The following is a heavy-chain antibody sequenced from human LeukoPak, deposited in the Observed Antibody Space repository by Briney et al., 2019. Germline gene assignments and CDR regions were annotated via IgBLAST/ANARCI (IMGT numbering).Heavy chain of an antibody. J-gene: IGHJ1*01. Sequence: ASVKVSCRASGYTLTDNYLHWVRQAPGQRLEWMAWINPSNGETKFAPRFQGRVTMTRDTSISTAYMELSRLRPDDTAIYYCARSQFRTTNSGAWGFQPWGQGTLGTVSS. CDR2: INPSNGET. CDR3: ARSQFRTTNSGAWGFQP. CDR1: GYTLTDNY. D-gene: IGHD3-16*01. V-gene: IGHV1-2*02.